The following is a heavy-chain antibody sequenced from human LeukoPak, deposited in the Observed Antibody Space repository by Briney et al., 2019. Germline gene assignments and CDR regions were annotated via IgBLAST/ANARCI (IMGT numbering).Heavy chain of an antibody. CDR3: ARSEINDYVKY. CDR2: IYHSGST. V-gene: IGHV4-38-2*02. CDR1: GGSISSGYY. J-gene: IGHJ4*02. Sequence: SETLSLTCTVSGGSISSGYYWGWIRQPPGKGLEWIGSIYHSGSTYYNPSLKSRVTISVDTSKNQFSLKLSSVTAADTAVYYCARSEINDYVKYWGQGILVTVSS. D-gene: IGHD3-16*01.